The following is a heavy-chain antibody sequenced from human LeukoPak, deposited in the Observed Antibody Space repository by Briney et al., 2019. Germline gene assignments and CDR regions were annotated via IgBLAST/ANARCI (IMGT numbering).Heavy chain of an antibody. CDR3: ARGSSEAMVDY. CDR1: GFTFSAYA. D-gene: IGHD5-18*01. V-gene: IGHV3-30-3*01. CDR2: ISHDGDNY. J-gene: IGHJ4*02. Sequence: GGSLRVSCVASGFTFSAYAMHWVRQAPGKGLEWVAVISHDGDNYYYADSVKGRFTISRDNSKNTVYLQLNSLRPDDTGVYYCARGSSEAMVDYWGQGTLVTVSS.